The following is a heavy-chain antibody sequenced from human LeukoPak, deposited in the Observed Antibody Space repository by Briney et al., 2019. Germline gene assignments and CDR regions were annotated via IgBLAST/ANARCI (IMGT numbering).Heavy chain of an antibody. D-gene: IGHD3-10*01. J-gene: IGHJ4*02. CDR3: ARANRGDYGSGTYYFDY. Sequence: PSETLSLTCTVSGGSISSGSYYWSWIRQPPGRGLEWIGSIYYIGSTYYNPSLKSRVTMSVDTSKNQFSLRLSSVAAADTAVYYCARANRGDYGSGTYYFDYWGQGTLVTVSS. CDR2: IYYIGST. V-gene: IGHV4-39*07. CDR1: GGSISSGSYY.